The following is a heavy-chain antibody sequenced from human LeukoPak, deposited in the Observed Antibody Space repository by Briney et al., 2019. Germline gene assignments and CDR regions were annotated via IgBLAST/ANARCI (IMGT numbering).Heavy chain of an antibody. CDR1: GFTFSNYW. CDR3: AREYYYHHAY. V-gene: IGHV3-11*05. CDR2: ITGSSYT. Sequence: GGSLRLSCAASGFTFSNYWMHWVRQAPGKGLEWVSYITGSSYTNYADSVKGRFTISRDNAKNSLYLQMNSLRAEDTAVYYCAREYYYHHAYWGQGTLVTVSS. J-gene: IGHJ4*02. D-gene: IGHD3-10*01.